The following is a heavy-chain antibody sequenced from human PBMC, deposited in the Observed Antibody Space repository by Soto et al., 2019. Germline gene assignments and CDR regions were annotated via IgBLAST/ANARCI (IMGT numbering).Heavy chain of an antibody. CDR1: GYSFTSYW. D-gene: IGHD3-9*01. CDR2: IDPSDSYT. CDR3: ARLGSGWGYDILTGPVDY. J-gene: IGHJ4*02. Sequence: PGESLKISCKGSGYSFTSYWISWVRQMPGKGLEWMGRIDPSDSYTNYSPSFQGHVTISADKSISTAYLQWSSLKASDTAMYYCARLGSGWGYDILTGPVDYWGQGTLVTVSS. V-gene: IGHV5-10-1*01.